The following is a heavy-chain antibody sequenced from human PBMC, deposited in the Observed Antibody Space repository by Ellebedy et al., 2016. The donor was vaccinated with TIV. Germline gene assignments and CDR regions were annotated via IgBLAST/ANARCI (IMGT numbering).Heavy chain of an antibody. V-gene: IGHV1-2*02. Sequence: ASVKDSCXASGYTFTGHYLHWVRQAPGQGLEWMGWINPNSGVTNYAQKFQGRVTMTRDRSISTAYMEVTRLRSDDTAVYYCARGALYYYAMDVWGLGTTVTVSS. CDR2: INPNSGVT. J-gene: IGHJ6*02. CDR3: ARGALYYYAMDV. CDR1: GYTFTGHY. D-gene: IGHD3-3*02.